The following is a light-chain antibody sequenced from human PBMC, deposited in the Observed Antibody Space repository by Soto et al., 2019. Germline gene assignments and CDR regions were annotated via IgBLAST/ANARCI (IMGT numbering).Light chain of an antibody. CDR2: GAS. Sequence: EIVMTQSPATLSVSPGERATLSCRTSYSVCSNFALYQQKSGQAPRLLIYGASTRATGIPARFSGSGSGTEFTLTISSLQSEDFAVYYCQQYNNWPRTFGQGTKVDIK. CDR3: QQYNNWPRT. V-gene: IGKV3-15*01. CDR1: YSVCSN. J-gene: IGKJ1*01.